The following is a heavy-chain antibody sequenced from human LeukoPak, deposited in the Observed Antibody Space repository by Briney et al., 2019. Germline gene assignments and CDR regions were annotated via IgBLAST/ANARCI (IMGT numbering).Heavy chain of an antibody. CDR2: ISWNSGSI. V-gene: IGHV3-9*01. J-gene: IGHJ2*01. CDR3: AKDHLLAGWYFDL. CDR1: GFTFDDYA. Sequence: GRSLRLSCAASGFTFDDYAMHWVRQAPGKGLEWVSGISWNSGSIGYADSVKGRFTISRDNAMNSLYLQMNSLRAEDTALYYCAKDHLLAGWYFDLWGRGTLVTVSS. D-gene: IGHD2-15*01.